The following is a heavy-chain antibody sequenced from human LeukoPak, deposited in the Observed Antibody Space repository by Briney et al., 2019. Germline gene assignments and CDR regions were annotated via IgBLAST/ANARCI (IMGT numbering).Heavy chain of an antibody. V-gene: IGHV3-11*05. D-gene: IGHD2-21*02. Sequence: GGSLRLSCAASGFTFSDYYMSWIRQAPGRGLEWVSYISTGSSYTNYADSVKGRFTISRDNAKNSLYLQMNSLRAEDTALYYCARAEGGPATAIYWGQGTLVSVSS. CDR1: GFTFSDYY. CDR2: ISTGSSYT. CDR3: ARAEGGPATAIY. J-gene: IGHJ4*02.